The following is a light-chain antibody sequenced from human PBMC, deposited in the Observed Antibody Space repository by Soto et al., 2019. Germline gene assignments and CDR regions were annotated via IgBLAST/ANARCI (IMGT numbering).Light chain of an antibody. CDR3: QQYDNWPWT. Sequence: EIVLTQSPDTLSVSPGERATLSCRASQSISRTLAWYQQKSGQAPRLLIHGASTRAPGFPARFSGSGSGTDFTLTISSLQSEDFAVYYCQQYDNWPWTFGQGTKVEIK. J-gene: IGKJ1*01. CDR1: QSISRT. CDR2: GAS. V-gene: IGKV3-15*01.